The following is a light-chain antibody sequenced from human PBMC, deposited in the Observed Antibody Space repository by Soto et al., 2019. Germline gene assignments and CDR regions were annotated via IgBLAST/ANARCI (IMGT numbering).Light chain of an antibody. CDR2: DVA. J-gene: IGLJ1*01. CDR1: ISDGGGSNF. Sequence: QSVLAQPASVSDCPGDSITISCTGTISDGGGSNFVSWYQQHPGKPPKLIIYDVANRPSRVSNRFSGPQSGRTASLITSRPQTEDEADYYCASYTSSTTYVFGTGTKVTAL. CDR3: ASYTSSTTYV. V-gene: IGLV2-14*03.